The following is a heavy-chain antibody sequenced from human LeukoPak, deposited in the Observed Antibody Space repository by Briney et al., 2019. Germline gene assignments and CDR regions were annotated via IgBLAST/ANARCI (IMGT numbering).Heavy chain of an antibody. CDR3: SSHDYPLFDC. J-gene: IGHJ4*02. CDR1: GFTFSSYG. V-gene: IGHV3-30*03. CDR2: ISYDGSNK. Sequence: GGSLRLSCAASGFTFSSYGMHWVRQAPGKGLEWVAVISYDGSNKYYADSVKGRFTISRDNSKNTLYLQMNSLKIEDTAVYYCSSHDYPLFDCWGQGTLVTVSS. D-gene: IGHD4/OR15-4a*01.